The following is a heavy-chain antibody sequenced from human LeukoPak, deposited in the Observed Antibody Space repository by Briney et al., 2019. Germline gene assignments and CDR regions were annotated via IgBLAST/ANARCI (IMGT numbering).Heavy chain of an antibody. CDR2: IKHDASXX. V-gene: IGHV3-7*04. Sequence: PGGSLRLSCAASGFTFSSXXXXXXXXXXXXXXXXVXNIKHDASXXXXXXXXXGRFXXXRDXARNSLYLQMKXLRAEDTAVYYCEGERGDAFDVWGQGTMVTVSS. CDR3: EGERGDAFDV. J-gene: IGHJ3*01. CDR1: GFTFSSXX.